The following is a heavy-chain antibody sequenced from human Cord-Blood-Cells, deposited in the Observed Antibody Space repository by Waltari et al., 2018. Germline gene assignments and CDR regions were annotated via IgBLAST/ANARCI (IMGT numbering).Heavy chain of an antibody. CDR3: ARGLHNYNWFDP. CDR1: GGSFSGYY. V-gene: IGHV4-34*01. D-gene: IGHD1-20*01. Sequence: SLTCAVYGGSFSGYYWSWIRQPPGKGLEWIGEINHSGSTNYNPSLKSRVTISVDTSKNKFSLKLSSVTAADTAVYYCARGLHNYNWFDPWGQGTLVTVSS. CDR2: INHSGST. J-gene: IGHJ5*02.